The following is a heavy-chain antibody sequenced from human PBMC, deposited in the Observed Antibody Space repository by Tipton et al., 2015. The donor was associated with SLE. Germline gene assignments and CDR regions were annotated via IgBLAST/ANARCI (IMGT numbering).Heavy chain of an antibody. CDR3: ARAGGGDSNWFDP. CDR2: IYYSGST. V-gene: IGHV4-39*07. Sequence: TLSLNCTVSGDSISNGDDYWSWIRQPPGKGLEWIGSIYYSGSTYYNPSLKSRVTISVDTSKNQFSLKLSSVTAADTAVYYCARAGGGDSNWFDPWGQGTLVTVSS. CDR1: GDSISNGDDY. J-gene: IGHJ5*02. D-gene: IGHD2-21*01.